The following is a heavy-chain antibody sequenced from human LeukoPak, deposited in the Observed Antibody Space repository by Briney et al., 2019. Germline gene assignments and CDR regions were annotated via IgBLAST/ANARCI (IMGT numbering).Heavy chain of an antibody. V-gene: IGHV4-59*01. J-gene: IGHJ4*02. CDR1: GGSISSYY. Sequence: SETLSLTCTVSGGSISSYYWSWIRQPPGKGLEWIGYIYYSGSTNYNPSLKSRVTISVDTSKNQFSPKLSSVTAADTAVYYCAGSYYNGYFDYWGQGTLVTVSS. D-gene: IGHD3-10*01. CDR3: AGSYYNGYFDY. CDR2: IYYSGST.